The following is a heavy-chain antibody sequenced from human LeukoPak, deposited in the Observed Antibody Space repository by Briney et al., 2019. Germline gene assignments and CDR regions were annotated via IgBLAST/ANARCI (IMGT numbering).Heavy chain of an antibody. CDR3: ARGGSTSSQIDY. V-gene: IGHV4-59*06. J-gene: IGHJ4*02. CDR2: IYYSGST. Sequence: SETLSLTCTVSGGSISSYYWSWIRQPPGKGLEWIGYIYYSGSTYYNPSLKSRVTISVDTSKNQFSLKLSSVTAADTAVYYCARGGSTSSQIDYWGQGTLVTVSS. D-gene: IGHD2-2*01. CDR1: GGSISSYY.